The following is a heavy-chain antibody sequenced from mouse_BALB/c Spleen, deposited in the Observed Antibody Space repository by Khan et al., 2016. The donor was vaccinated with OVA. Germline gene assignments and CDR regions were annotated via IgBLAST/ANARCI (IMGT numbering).Heavy chain of an antibody. D-gene: IGHD1-1*01. CDR1: GYSFTSEYA. CDR3: ARSLYESYGDALDF. Sequence: EVQLQESGPGLVKPSQSLSLTCTVTGYSFTSEYAWNWIRQFPGNKLEWMGYITSTGSTGYNPSLKSRISISLDTSKNQFFLQLKSVTTEDTATYYCARSLYESYGDALDFWGRGTSVTVSS. J-gene: IGHJ4*01. CDR2: ITSTGST. V-gene: IGHV3-2*02.